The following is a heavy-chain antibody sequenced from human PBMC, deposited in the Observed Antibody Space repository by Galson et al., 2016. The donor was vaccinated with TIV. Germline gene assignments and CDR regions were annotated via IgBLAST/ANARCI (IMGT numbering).Heavy chain of an antibody. CDR3: ARDNNWNYANDAFDL. V-gene: IGHV3-53*01. D-gene: IGHD1-7*01. Sequence: SLRLSCAASGFTVSRNYMSWVRQAPGKGLEWISIIYSGGNPYYADSVEGRFTISRDTSKNTVYLQMNSLRAEDTAVYYCARDNNWNYANDAFDLWGQGTMVTVS. J-gene: IGHJ3*01. CDR1: GFTVSRNY. CDR2: IYSGGNP.